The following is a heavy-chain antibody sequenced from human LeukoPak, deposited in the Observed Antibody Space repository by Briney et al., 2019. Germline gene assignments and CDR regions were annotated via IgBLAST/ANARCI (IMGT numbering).Heavy chain of an antibody. V-gene: IGHV3-11*01. CDR2: ISSSGSTI. Sequence: KAGGSLRLSCAASGFTFSNAWMSWIRQAPGKGLEWVSYISSSGSTIYYADSVKGRFTISRDNAKNSLYLQMNSLRAEDTAVYYCARERDWFDPWGQGTLVTISS. J-gene: IGHJ5*02. CDR1: GFTFSNAW. CDR3: ARERDWFDP.